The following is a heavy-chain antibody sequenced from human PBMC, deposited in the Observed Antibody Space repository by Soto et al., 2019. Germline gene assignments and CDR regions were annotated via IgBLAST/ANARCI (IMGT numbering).Heavy chain of an antibody. Sequence: GSLRLSCAASGFTFSNYAMSWVRQAPGKGLEWVSGIGGRGTSSYYADSVKGRFAISRDNSYNTLFLQLHSLRAEDTAVYYCAKSRYADSSGDYYDFWGQGTRVTVSS. D-gene: IGHD3-22*01. J-gene: IGHJ4*02. V-gene: IGHV3-23*01. CDR1: GFTFSNYA. CDR3: AKSRYADSSGDYYDF. CDR2: IGGRGTSS.